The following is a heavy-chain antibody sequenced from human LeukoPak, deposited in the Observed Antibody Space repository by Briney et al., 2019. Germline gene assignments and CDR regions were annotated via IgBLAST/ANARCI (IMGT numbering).Heavy chain of an antibody. Sequence: PGGSLRLSCAVSGFSHSRNAMTWVRQAPGKGLQWISSISISGDATDYEDSVKGRFTIYRDISKNTLYLQMNSLRVDDTAVYYCAKEIRPNDYWGQGTLVTVSS. CDR2: ISISGDAT. V-gene: IGHV3-23*01. CDR3: AKEIRPNDY. J-gene: IGHJ4*02. CDR1: GFSHSRNA.